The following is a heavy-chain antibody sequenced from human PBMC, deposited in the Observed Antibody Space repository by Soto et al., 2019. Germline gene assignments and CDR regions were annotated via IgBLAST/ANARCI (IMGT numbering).Heavy chain of an antibody. CDR3: ARQVDCSSTSCYNGWFDP. J-gene: IGHJ5*02. CDR1: GYSFTSYW. V-gene: IGHV5-51*01. CDR2: IYPGDSDT. D-gene: IGHD2-2*02. Sequence: GESLKISCKGSGYSFTSYWIGWVRQMPGKGLEWMGIIYPGDSDTRYSPSFQGQVTISADKSISTAYLQWSSLKASDTAMYYCARQVDCSSTSCYNGWFDPWGQGTLVNV.